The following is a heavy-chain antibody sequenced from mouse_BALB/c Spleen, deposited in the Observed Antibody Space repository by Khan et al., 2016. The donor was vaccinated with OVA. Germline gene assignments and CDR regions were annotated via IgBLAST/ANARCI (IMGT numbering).Heavy chain of an antibody. D-gene: IGHD4-1*01. V-gene: IGHV5-6*01. CDR2: ISSGGDYT. CDR1: GFSFSSYS. J-gene: IGHJ3*01. Sequence: EVTVVESGGDLVKPGGSLKLSCAASGFSFSSYSMSWVRQTPDKRLEWVATISSGGDYTYYPDIVKGRFTISRDNAKNTLYLQMSSLKSEDTAMYYCASHLTGSFAYWGQGTLVTVSA. CDR3: ASHLTGSFAY.